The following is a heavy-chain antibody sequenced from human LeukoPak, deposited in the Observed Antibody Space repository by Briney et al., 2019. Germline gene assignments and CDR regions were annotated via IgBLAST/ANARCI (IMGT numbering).Heavy chain of an antibody. CDR2: ISSSSSYI. Sequence: GGSLRLSCAASGLTFRMSGVRQAPGKGLEWVSSISSSSSYIYYADSVKGRFTISRDNAKNSLYLQMNSLRAEDTAVYYCAREQYGSGSLDYWGQGTLVTVSS. D-gene: IGHD3-10*01. J-gene: IGHJ4*02. CDR1: GLTFR. CDR3: AREQYGSGSLDY. V-gene: IGHV3-21*01.